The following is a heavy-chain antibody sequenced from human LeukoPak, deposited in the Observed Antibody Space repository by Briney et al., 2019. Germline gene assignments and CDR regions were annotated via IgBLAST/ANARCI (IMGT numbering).Heavy chain of an antibody. D-gene: IGHD2-15*01. CDR3: ARALGYCSGGSCYYGY. CDR2: INHSGST. V-gene: IGHV4-34*01. J-gene: IGHJ4*02. CDR1: GGSFSGYY. Sequence: PSETLSLTCAVYGGSFSGYYWSWFRQPPGKGLEWIGEINHSGSTNYNPSLKSRVTISVDTSKNQFSLKLSSVTAADTAVYYCARALGYCSGGSCYYGYWGQETLVTVSS.